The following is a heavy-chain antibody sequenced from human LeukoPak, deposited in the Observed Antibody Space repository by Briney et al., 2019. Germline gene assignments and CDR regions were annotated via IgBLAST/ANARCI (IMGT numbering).Heavy chain of an antibody. D-gene: IGHD6-13*01. CDR3: AKETRYSSTIGY. CDR2: ISGSGGST. V-gene: IGHV3-23*01. J-gene: IGHJ4*02. Sequence: GGSLRLSCAASGFTFSSYAMSWVRQAPGKGLEWASAISGSGGSTYYADSVKGRFTIPRDNSKNTLYLQMNSLRAEDTAVYYCAKETRYSSTIGYWGQGTLVTVSS. CDR1: GFTFSSYA.